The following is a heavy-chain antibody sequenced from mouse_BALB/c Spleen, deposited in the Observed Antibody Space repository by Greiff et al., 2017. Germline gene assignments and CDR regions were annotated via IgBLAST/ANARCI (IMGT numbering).Heavy chain of an antibody. CDR2: ISYSGST. D-gene: IGHD4-1*02. CDR3: ARSGSSNWDYFDY. Sequence: EVKVVESGPSLVKPSQTLSLTCSVTGDSITSGYWNWIRKFPGNKLEYMGYISYSGSTYYNPSLKSRISITRDTSKNQYYLQLNSVTTEDTATYYCARSGSSNWDYFDYWGQGTTLTVSS. CDR1: GDSITSGY. V-gene: IGHV3-8*02. J-gene: IGHJ2*01.